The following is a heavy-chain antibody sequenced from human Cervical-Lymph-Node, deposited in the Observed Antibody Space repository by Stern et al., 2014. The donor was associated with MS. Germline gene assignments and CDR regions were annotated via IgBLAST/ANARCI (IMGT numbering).Heavy chain of an antibody. CDR3: ARHPRNTNYYYYGMDV. D-gene: IGHD1-14*01. V-gene: IGHV1-69*01. CDR2: IIPIFGTA. J-gene: IGHJ6*02. Sequence: VQLVESGAEVKKPGSSVKVSCKASGGTFSSYAISWVRQAPGQGLEWMGGIIPIFGTANYAQKVQGRFTISADESTSTAYMELSSLRSEDTAVYYCARHPRNTNYYYYGMDVWGQGTTVTVSS. CDR1: GGTFSSYA.